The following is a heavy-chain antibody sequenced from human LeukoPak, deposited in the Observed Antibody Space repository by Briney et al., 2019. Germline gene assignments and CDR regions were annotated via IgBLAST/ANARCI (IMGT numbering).Heavy chain of an antibody. CDR1: GYIFTSYW. J-gene: IGHJ6*02. CDR2: IYPGDSDT. Sequence: GESLKISCKGSGYIFTSYWISWVRQMPGKGLEWMGIIYPGDSDTRYSPSFQGQVTISADKSISTAYLQWSSLKASDTAMYYCARSGVAARPGYYYGMDVWGQGTTVTVSS. CDR3: ARSGVAARPGYYYGMDV. V-gene: IGHV5-51*01. D-gene: IGHD6-6*01.